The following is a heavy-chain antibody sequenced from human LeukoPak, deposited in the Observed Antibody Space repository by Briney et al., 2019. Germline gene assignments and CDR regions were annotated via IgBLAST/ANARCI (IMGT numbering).Heavy chain of an antibody. CDR3: ARGASYGDSFDY. D-gene: IGHD5-18*01. Sequence: ASVKVSCKASGYTFTSYAMHWVRQAPGQRLEWMGWINAGNGNTKYSQKFQGRVTITRDTSASTAYMELSSLRSEDTAVYYCARGASYGDSFDYWGQGTLVTVSS. CDR1: GYTFTSYA. CDR2: INAGNGNT. J-gene: IGHJ4*02. V-gene: IGHV1-3*01.